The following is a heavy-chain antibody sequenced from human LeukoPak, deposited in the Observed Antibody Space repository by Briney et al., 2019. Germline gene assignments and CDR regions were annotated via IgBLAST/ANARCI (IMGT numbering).Heavy chain of an antibody. V-gene: IGHV1-46*01. CDR2: INPSDGGT. Sequence: ASVKVSCKASGYTFTSYYMHWVRQAPGQGLEWLGIINPSDGGTSYAQKFQGRVTMTRDTSTGTVYMELSSLRSEDTAVYYCARSLSSGWSDVFDIWGQGTMVTVSS. CDR1: GYTFTSYY. CDR3: ARSLSSGWSDVFDI. J-gene: IGHJ3*02. D-gene: IGHD6-19*01.